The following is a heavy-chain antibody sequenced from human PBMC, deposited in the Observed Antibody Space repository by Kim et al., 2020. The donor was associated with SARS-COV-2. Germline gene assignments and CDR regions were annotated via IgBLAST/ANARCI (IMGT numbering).Heavy chain of an antibody. CDR3: ASSGPVNFDWLLYEVYDAFDI. V-gene: IGHV3-30*04. CDR1: GFTFSSYA. CDR2: ISYDGSNK. Sequence: GGSLRLSCAASGFTFSSYAMHWVRQAPGKGLEWVAVISYDGSNKYYADSVKGRFTISRDNSKNTLYLQMNSLRAEDTAVYYCASSGPVNFDWLLYEVYDAFDIWGQGTMVTVSS. J-gene: IGHJ3*02. D-gene: IGHD3-9*01.